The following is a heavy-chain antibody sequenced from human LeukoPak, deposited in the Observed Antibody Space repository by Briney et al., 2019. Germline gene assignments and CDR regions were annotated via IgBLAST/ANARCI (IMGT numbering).Heavy chain of an antibody. CDR1: GFTFSRYS. V-gene: IGHV3-48*04. CDR2: ISSGSSTI. CDR3: ALLTVASDFDY. J-gene: IGHJ4*02. Sequence: PGGSLRLSCAASGFTFSRYSMNWVRQAPGKGLEWVSYISSGSSTIYYADSVKGRFSISRDNAKSSLYLQMNSLRVEDTAVYYCALLTVASDFDYWGQGALVTVSS. D-gene: IGHD5-12*01.